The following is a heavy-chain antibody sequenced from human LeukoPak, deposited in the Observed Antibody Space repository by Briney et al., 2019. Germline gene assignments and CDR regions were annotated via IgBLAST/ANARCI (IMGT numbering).Heavy chain of an antibody. CDR3: ARDYSMTGDDAFDI. J-gene: IGHJ3*02. D-gene: IGHD1-20*01. CDR1: GYTFTGYY. Sequence: ASVKVSCKASGYTFTGYYIHWVRQAPGQGLEWMGWINPNSGGTNDAQKFQGRVTMTRDTSISTAYMELSRLRSDDTAVYYCARDYSMTGDDAFDIWGQGTMVTVSS. V-gene: IGHV1-2*02. CDR2: INPNSGGT.